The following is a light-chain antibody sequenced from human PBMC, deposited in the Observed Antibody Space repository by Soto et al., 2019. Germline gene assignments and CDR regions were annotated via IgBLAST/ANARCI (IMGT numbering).Light chain of an antibody. Sequence: EIVMTQSPVTLSASPGVSANLSCRDSQSVSINLAWYQQKVGQAPRLLIYAASTRATGIPARFSGSGSGTDFTLNISSLQSEDFALYYYQQYNKWPLTFGGGTKVEIK. CDR1: QSVSIN. CDR3: QQYNKWPLT. V-gene: IGKV3-15*01. CDR2: AAS. J-gene: IGKJ4*01.